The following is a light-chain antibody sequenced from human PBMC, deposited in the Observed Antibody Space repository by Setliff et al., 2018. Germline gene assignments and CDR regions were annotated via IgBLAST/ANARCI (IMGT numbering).Light chain of an antibody. Sequence: QSALTQPPSVSAAPGQKVTISCSGSSSNIGSSYVSWYQQVPGTAPKLLIHDNNQRLSGIPDRFSGSKSGASGTLAITGLQTGDEAEYYCATWDFSLRGVVFGGGTQLTVL. V-gene: IGLV1-51*01. CDR3: ATWDFSLRGVV. J-gene: IGLJ2*01. CDR2: DNN. CDR1: SSNIGSSY.